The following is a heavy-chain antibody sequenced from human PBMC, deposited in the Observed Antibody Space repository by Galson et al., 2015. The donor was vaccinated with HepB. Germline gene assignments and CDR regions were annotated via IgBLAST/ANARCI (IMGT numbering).Heavy chain of an antibody. J-gene: IGHJ4*02. CDR3: ARDSRRGSYYGY. D-gene: IGHD1-26*01. CDR2: INPNSGGT. Sequence: SVKVSCKASGYTFTCYYMHWVRQAPGQGLEWMGWINPNSGGTNYAQKFQGRVTMTRDTSISTAYMELSRLRSDDTAVYYCARDSRRGSYYGYWGQGTLVTVSS. CDR1: GYTFTCYY. V-gene: IGHV1-2*02.